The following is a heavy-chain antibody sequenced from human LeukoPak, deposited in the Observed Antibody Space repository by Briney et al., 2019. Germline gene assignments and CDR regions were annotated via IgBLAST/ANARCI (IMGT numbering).Heavy chain of an antibody. J-gene: IGHJ4*02. V-gene: IGHV4-59*08. D-gene: IGHD5-24*01. CDR2: IYYSGST. CDR1: GGSISSYY. Sequence: PSETLSLTCTVSGGSISSYYWSWLRQPPGKGLEWIGYIYYSGSTKYNPSLKSRVTISVDTSKNQFSLKLRSATAADTAVYYCARGARAGYNLEPFDYWGQGTLVTVSS. CDR3: ARGARAGYNLEPFDY.